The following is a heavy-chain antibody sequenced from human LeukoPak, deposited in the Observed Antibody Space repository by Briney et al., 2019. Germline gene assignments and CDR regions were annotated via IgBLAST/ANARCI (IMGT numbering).Heavy chain of an antibody. CDR1: GGSISSGSYY. V-gene: IGHV4-61*02. CDR2: IYTSGST. Sequence: PSQTLSLXCTVSGGSISSGSYYWSWIRQPAVKGLEWIGRIYTSGSTNYNPSLKSRVTISVDTSKNQFSLKLSSVTAADTAVYYCAREVIAVAGTGNFDYWGQGTLVTVSS. CDR3: AREVIAVAGTGNFDY. D-gene: IGHD6-19*01. J-gene: IGHJ4*02.